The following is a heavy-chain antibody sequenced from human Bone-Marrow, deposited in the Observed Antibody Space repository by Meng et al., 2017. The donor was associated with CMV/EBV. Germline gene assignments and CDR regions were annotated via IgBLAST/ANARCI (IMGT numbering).Heavy chain of an antibody. V-gene: IGHV4-59*01. CDR1: GGSISSYY. CDR3: ARVSPTIHYYYYGMAV. D-gene: IGHD2-2*01. J-gene: IGHJ6*02. Sequence: SETLSLTCTVSGGSISSYYWSWIRQPPGKGLEWIGYIYYSGSTNYNPSLKSRVTISVDTSKNQFSLKLSSVTAADTAVYYCARVSPTIHYYYYGMAVWGPGTTVTVSS. CDR2: IYYSGST.